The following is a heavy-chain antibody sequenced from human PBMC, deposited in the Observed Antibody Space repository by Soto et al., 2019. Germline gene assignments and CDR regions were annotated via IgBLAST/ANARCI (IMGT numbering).Heavy chain of an antibody. V-gene: IGHV1-69*13. CDR1: GGTFSSYA. J-gene: IGHJ6*02. CDR2: IIPIFGTA. D-gene: IGHD5-12*01. CDR3: ARSQPNVDIVATTYYGMDV. Sequence: ASVKVSCKASGGTFSSYAISWVRQAPGQGLEWMGGIIPIFGTANYAQKFQGRVTITADESTSTAYMELSSLRSEDTAVYYCARSQPNVDIVATTYYGMDVWGQGTTVTVSS.